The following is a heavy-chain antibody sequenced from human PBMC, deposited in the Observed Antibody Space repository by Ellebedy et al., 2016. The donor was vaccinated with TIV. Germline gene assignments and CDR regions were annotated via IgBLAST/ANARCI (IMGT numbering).Heavy chain of an antibody. CDR2: VSYGGKNN. Sequence: PGGSLRLSCVASGLNFSTYAMHWVRQAPGKGPEWVSVVSYGGKNNHHAAAVKGRFTISRDNSKTTLYLQMNSQTVEDTAVYYCARGVQARYGDSYNLDYWGQGTLVTVSS. CDR3: ARGVQARYGDSYNLDY. D-gene: IGHD4-17*01. CDR1: GLNFSTYA. J-gene: IGHJ4*02. V-gene: IGHV3-30*04.